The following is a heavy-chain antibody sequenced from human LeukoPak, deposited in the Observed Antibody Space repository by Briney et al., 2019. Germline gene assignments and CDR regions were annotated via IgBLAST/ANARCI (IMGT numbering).Heavy chain of an antibody. D-gene: IGHD4-17*01. CDR1: GFTVSSNY. CDR3: ARGDGDGAFDI. V-gene: IGHV3-53*01. CDR2: IYSGGST. Sequence: GGSLRLSCAASGFTVSSNYMSWVRQAPGKGLEWVSVIYSGGSTYYADSVKGRFTISRDNAKNSLYLQMNSLRAEDTALYYCARGDGDGAFDIWGQGTMVTVSS. J-gene: IGHJ3*02.